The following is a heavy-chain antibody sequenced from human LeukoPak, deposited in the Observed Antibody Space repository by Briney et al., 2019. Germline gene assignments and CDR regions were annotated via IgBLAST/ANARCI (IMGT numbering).Heavy chain of an antibody. J-gene: IGHJ4*02. CDR2: IAPDGSLK. V-gene: IGHV3-7*01. D-gene: IGHD5-18*01. CDR1: GFTLSTYW. Sequence: GGSLRLSCAASGFTLSTYWMTWVRQTPGKGLEWVANIAPDGSLKYYVDSVKGRFTISRDNAKNSLYLQMNSLRAEDTAVYYCARRGHGYGSPFDYWGQETLVTVSS. CDR3: ARRGHGYGSPFDY.